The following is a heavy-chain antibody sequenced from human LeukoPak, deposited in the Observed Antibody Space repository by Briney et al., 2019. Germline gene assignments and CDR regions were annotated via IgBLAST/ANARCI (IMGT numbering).Heavy chain of an antibody. J-gene: IGHJ4*02. CDR1: GFTFSSYA. CDR3: ARGRLIAAPKDY. D-gene: IGHD6-13*01. Sequence: GGSLRLSCAASGFTFSSYAMHWVRQAPGKGLEYVSAISSNGGSTYYANSVKGRFTISRDNSKNTLYLQMGSLRAEDMAVYHCARGRLIAAPKDYWGQGTLVTVSS. CDR2: ISSNGGST. V-gene: IGHV3-64*01.